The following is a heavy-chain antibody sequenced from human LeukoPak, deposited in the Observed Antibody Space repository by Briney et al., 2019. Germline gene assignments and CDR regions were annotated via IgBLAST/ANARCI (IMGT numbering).Heavy chain of an antibody. CDR3: VRAAAYISGWYGIFDF. CDR2: IGVAGDT. CDR1: GFTFSSND. V-gene: IGHV3-13*01. D-gene: IGHD6-19*01. Sequence: GGSLRLSCAASGFTFSSNDMHWVRQATGKGLEWVSAIGVAGDTYYTDSVKGRFTIARENARHSLYLQMNSLRAGDTAVYYCVRAAAYISGWYGIFDFWGQGTLVTVSS. J-gene: IGHJ4*02.